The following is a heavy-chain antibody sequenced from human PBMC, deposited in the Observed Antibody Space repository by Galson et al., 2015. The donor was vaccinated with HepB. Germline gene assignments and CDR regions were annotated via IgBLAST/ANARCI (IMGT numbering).Heavy chain of an antibody. CDR2: IRYDGSNK. D-gene: IGHD3-10*01. V-gene: IGHV3-30*02. Sequence: SLRLSCAASGFTFSSYGMHWVRQAPGKGLEWVAFIRYDGSNKYYADSMKGRFTISRDNSKNTLYLQMNSLRAEDTAVYYCAKQTVRGVIDYWGQGTLVTVSS. CDR1: GFTFSSYG. CDR3: AKQTVRGVIDY. J-gene: IGHJ4*02.